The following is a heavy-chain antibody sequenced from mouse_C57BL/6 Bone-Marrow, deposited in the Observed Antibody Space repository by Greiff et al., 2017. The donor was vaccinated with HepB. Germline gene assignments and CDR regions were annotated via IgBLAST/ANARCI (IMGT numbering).Heavy chain of an antibody. Sequence: EVKVVESGGGLVQPGGSMKLSCAASGFTFSDAWMDWVRQSPEKGLEWVAEIRNKANNHATYYAESVKGRFTISRDDSKSSVYLQMNSLRAEDTGIYYCTRLWLRRTPHYYAMDYWGQGTSVTVSS. CDR3: TRLWLRRTPHYYAMDY. CDR1: GFTFSDAW. J-gene: IGHJ4*01. V-gene: IGHV6-6*01. CDR2: IRNKANNHAT. D-gene: IGHD2-2*01.